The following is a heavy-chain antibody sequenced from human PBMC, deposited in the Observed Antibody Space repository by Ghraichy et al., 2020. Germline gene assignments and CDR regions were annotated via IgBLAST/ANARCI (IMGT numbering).Heavy chain of an antibody. Sequence: SGPTLVKPTQTLTLTCTFSGFSLSTSGMAVGWVRQPPGKALDWLALIYWDDNKRYSPSLKSRLTIAKDTSRNQVVLTMTNMDPVDTATYYCAHRRYSGGWLGRFDYWGQGTLVTVSS. J-gene: IGHJ4*02. CDR1: GFSLSTSGMA. CDR3: AHRRYSGGWLGRFDY. D-gene: IGHD1-26*01. V-gene: IGHV2-5*02. CDR2: IYWDDNK.